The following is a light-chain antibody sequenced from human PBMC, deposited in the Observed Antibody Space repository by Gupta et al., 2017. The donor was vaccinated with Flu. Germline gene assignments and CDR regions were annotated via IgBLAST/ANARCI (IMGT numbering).Light chain of an antibody. CDR1: CANVGSDY. J-gene: IGLJ2*01. Sequence: RGIIPSLGSCANVGSDYFDWYHPGPGQAPNLLIYGNNRRPAGVPDRFSASKSGTSASLAISGLQAEDEGVYYCAAGDAGAGGLVFGGGTKLVVL. V-gene: IGLV1-47*02. CDR3: AAGDAGAGGLV. CDR2: GNN.